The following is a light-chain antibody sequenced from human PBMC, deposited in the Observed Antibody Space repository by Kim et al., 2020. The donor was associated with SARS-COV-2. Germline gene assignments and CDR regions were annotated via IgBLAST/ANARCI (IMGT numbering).Light chain of an antibody. V-gene: IGKV3-15*01. Sequence: EIVMTQSPATLSVSPGERATLSCRASQSVSSNLAWYQQKPGQAPRLLIYGASTRATGIPARFSGSGSGTEFTLTISSLQSEDFAVYYCQHPGTFGQGTKLEI. CDR1: QSVSSN. CDR3: QHPGT. CDR2: GAS. J-gene: IGKJ2*01.